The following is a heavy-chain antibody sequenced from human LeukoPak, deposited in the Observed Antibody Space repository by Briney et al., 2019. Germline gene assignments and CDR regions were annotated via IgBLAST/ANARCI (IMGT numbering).Heavy chain of an antibody. CDR3: GKRGIVGAAYHFDY. J-gene: IGHJ4*02. CDR1: GFSLSSYG. D-gene: IGHD1-26*01. V-gene: IGHV3-30*18. CDR2: ILYDGSNT. Sequence: PGRSLRLSCADPGFSLSSYGMNWVRQAPGKGLEWVAVILYDGSNTYYVDSVKGRFTISRDNSKNTLYLQMNSPRAEDTAVYYCGKRGIVGAAYHFDYWGQGTLVTVSS.